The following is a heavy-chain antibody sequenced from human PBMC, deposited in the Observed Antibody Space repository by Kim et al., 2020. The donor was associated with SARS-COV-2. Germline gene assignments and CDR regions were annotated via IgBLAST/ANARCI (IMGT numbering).Heavy chain of an antibody. CDR3: ARVGATQGYYYGMDV. CDR1: GYTFTNYY. CDR2: INPSAGST. J-gene: IGHJ6*02. V-gene: IGHV1-46*01. D-gene: IGHD1-26*01. Sequence: ASVKVSCKASGYTFTNYYVHWVRQAPGQGLEWMGVINPSAGSTTYAQKFQGRITLTRDTSTSTLYMDLSSLRYDDTAVYYCARVGATQGYYYGMDVWGQGTTVTVSS.